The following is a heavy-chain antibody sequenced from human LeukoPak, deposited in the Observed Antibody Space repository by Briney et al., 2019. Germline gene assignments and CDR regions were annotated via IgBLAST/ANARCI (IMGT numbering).Heavy chain of an antibody. Sequence: PGGSLRLSCAASGFTFSSYATNGVRQTAGKGLEWGSAISSNGASTHYADSVKGRFTISRDNSKNTLYMQMNSLRAEDTAVYYCARALSGTYEYWGQGTLVTVSS. CDR2: ISSNGAST. D-gene: IGHD1-26*01. CDR1: GFTFSSYA. J-gene: IGHJ4*02. V-gene: IGHV3-23*01. CDR3: ARALSGTYEY.